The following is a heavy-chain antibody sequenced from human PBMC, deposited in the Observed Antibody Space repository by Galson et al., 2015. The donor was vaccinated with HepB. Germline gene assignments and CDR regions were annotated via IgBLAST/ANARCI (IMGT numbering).Heavy chain of an antibody. V-gene: IGHV3-30*04. CDR2: ISYDGSNK. CDR1: GFTFSSYA. CDR3: ARSSRVTNWGPSLHFDY. J-gene: IGHJ4*02. D-gene: IGHD7-27*01. Sequence: SLRLSCAASGFTFSSYAMHWVRQAPGKGLEWVAVISYDGSNKYYADSVKGRFTISRDNSKNTLYLQMNSLRAEDTAVYYCARSSRVTNWGPSLHFDYWGQGTLVTVSS.